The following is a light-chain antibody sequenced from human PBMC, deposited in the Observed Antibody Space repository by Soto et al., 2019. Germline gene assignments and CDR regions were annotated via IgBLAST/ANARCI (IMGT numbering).Light chain of an antibody. CDR3: QQFNNYPHS. J-gene: IGKJ4*01. V-gene: IGKV1D-13*01. CDR2: DAS. Sequence: AIQLTQSPSSLSASVGDRVTITCRARQRISSALAWYQQKPGKAPKLLIYDASSLESGVPSTFSGSGPGTDFTLTIRSLQPEDFATYSCQQFNNYPHSLGGGTKV. CDR1: QRISSA.